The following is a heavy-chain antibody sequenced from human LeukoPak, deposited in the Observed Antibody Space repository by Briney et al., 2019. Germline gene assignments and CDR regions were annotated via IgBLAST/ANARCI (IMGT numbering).Heavy chain of an antibody. CDR3: ARGGSSGWYVDY. CDR2: IYYSVTT. CDR1: DGSMRSHY. D-gene: IGHD6-19*01. Sequence: SETLSLTCTVSDGSMRSHYWSWIRQPPGKGLEWIGYIYYSVTTNYNPSLKSRVAISIDTSTYQFSLKLSSVTAADTAVYYCARGGSSGWYVDYWGQGTLVTVSS. J-gene: IGHJ4*02. V-gene: IGHV4-59*11.